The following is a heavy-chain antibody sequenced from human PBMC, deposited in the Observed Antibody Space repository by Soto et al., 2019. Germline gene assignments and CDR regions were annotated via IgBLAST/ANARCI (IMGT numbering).Heavy chain of an antibody. D-gene: IGHD3-3*02. CDR1: GGTFSSYT. CDR2: IITILGIA. Sequence: QVQLVQSGAEVKKPGSSVKVSCKASGGTFSSYTISWVRQAPGQGLEWMGRIITILGIANYAQKFQGRVTITADKSTRTAYKELSSLRSEDTAVYYCAFIRGDTGGYYFDYWGQGTLVAVSS. CDR3: AFIRGDTGGYYFDY. J-gene: IGHJ4*02. V-gene: IGHV1-69*02.